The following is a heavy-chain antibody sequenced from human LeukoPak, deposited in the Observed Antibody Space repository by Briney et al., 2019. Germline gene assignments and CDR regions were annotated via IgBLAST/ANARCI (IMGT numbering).Heavy chain of an antibody. CDR3: IAGSLWIGY. CDR1: GFTFSHYG. J-gene: IGHJ4*02. D-gene: IGHD1-26*01. Sequence: GRSLRLCCAASGFTFSHYGMHWVRQAPGKGLEWVALIWDDGNKKSHADTVKGRFTISRDNSKNTLYLQMNSLKTEDTAVYYCIAGSLWIGYWGQGTLVTVSS. CDR2: IWDDGNKK. V-gene: IGHV3-33*01.